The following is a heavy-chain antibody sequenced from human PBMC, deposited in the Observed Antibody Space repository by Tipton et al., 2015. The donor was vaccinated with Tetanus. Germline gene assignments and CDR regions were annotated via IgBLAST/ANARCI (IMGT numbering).Heavy chain of an antibody. CDR2: IYSSGGA. V-gene: IGHV4-59*01. J-gene: IGHJ4*02. CDR1: GGSMRSYY. Sequence: TLSLTCIVSGGSMRSYYWSWIRQPPGKGLEWIGHIYSSGGARYNPSLKSRTTMSVDRSKSQFSLEVTSVTAADTAVYFCARGPLENEGYFASWGQGTLVTVSS. D-gene: IGHD1-1*01. CDR3: ARGPLENEGYFAS.